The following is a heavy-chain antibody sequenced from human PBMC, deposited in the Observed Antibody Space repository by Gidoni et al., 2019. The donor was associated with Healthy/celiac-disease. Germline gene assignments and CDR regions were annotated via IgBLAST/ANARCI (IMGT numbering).Heavy chain of an antibody. D-gene: IGHD4-17*01. CDR3: ANDYGDLYGMDV. J-gene: IGHJ6*02. CDR2: SIPIFGTA. V-gene: IGHV1-69*01. CDR1: GGPFSSYA. Sequence: QVQLVQSGAEVKKPGSSVTVSCKASGGPFSSYAISWVRQAPGQGLEWMGGSIPIFGTANYAQKFQGRVTITADESTSTADMELSSLRSEDTAVYYCANDYGDLYGMDVWGQGTTVTVSS.